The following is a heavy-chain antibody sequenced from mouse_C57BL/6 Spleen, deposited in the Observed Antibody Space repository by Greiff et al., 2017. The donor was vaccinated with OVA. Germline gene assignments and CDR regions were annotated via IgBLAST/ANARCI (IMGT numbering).Heavy chain of an antibody. CDR2: IDPSDSYT. Sequence: QLQLQQPGAELVMPGASVKLSCKASGYTFTSYWMHWVKQRPGQGLEWIGEIDPSDSYTNYNQKFKGKSTLTVDKSSSTAYMQLSSLTSEDSAVYYCARRDGSPFDYWGQGTTLTVSS. J-gene: IGHJ2*01. D-gene: IGHD1-1*01. V-gene: IGHV1-69*01. CDR1: GYTFTSYW. CDR3: ARRDGSPFDY.